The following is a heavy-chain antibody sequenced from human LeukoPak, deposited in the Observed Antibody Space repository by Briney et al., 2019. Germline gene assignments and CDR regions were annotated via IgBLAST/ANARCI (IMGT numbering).Heavy chain of an antibody. V-gene: IGHV4-39*07. CDR3: ARVTGYMIEDYFDY. D-gene: IGHD3-22*01. CDR1: GVSISSSSYY. Sequence: SETLSLTCTVSGVSISSSSYYWGWIRQPPGKGLEWIGSIYYSGSTYYNPSLKSRVTISVKTSKNQFSLKLSSVTAADTAVYYCARVTGYMIEDYFDYWGQGTLVTVSS. CDR2: IYYSGST. J-gene: IGHJ4*02.